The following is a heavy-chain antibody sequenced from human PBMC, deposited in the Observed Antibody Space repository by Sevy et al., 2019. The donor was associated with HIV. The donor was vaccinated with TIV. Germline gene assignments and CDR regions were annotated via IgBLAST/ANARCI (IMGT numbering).Heavy chain of an antibody. Sequence: GESLKISCAASGFSFSTYWMTWVRQAPGKGLEWVATMNQDGTERDYVDSVKGRFTISRDNTKTSLFLQMNSLSAEDTGVYDCVREGLGGFSYSLDCWGQGTLVTVSS. J-gene: IGHJ4*02. CDR1: GFSFSTYW. CDR2: MNQDGTER. D-gene: IGHD3-16*01. V-gene: IGHV3-7*01. CDR3: VREGLGGFSYSLDC.